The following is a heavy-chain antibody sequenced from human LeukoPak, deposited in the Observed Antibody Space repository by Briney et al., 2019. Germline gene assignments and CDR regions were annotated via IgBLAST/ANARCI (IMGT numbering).Heavy chain of an antibody. CDR3: ARDLWFGEGFNWFDP. D-gene: IGHD3-10*01. Sequence: ASVKVFCKASGYTFTSYDINWVRQATGQGLEWMGWMNPNSGNTGYAQKFQGRVTMTRNTSISTAYMELSSLRSEDTAVYYSARDLWFGEGFNWFDPWGQGTLVTVSS. J-gene: IGHJ5*02. CDR2: MNPNSGNT. CDR1: GYTFTSYD. V-gene: IGHV1-8*01.